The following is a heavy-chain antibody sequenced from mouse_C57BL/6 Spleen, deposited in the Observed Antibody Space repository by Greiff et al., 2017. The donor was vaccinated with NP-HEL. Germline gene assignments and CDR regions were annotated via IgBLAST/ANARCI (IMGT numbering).Heavy chain of an antibody. J-gene: IGHJ4*01. CDR1: GFTFSSYA. Sequence: EVHLVESGEGLVKPGGSLKLSCAASGFTFSSYAMSWVRQTPEKRLEWVAYISSGGDYIYYADTVKGRFTISRDNARNTLYLQMSSLKSEDTAMYYCTRDGKPYYAMDYWGQGTSVTVSS. CDR2: ISSGGDYI. V-gene: IGHV5-9-1*02. D-gene: IGHD2-3*01. CDR3: TRDGKPYYAMDY.